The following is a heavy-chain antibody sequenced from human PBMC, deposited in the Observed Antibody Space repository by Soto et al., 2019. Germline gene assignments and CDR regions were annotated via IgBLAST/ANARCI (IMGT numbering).Heavy chain of an antibody. CDR1: GDSISSSTYY. J-gene: IGHJ4*02. CDR2: IYHTGTT. CDR3: ARPYFSSSSMFDY. V-gene: IGHV4-39*01. Sequence: LSLTCTVSGDSISSSTYYWGWIRQPPGKGLEWIGCIYHTGTTYYNPSLKSRATISVDTSKNQFSLKLSSVTAADTAVYYCARPYFSSSSMFDYWGQGTLVTVSS. D-gene: IGHD6-6*01.